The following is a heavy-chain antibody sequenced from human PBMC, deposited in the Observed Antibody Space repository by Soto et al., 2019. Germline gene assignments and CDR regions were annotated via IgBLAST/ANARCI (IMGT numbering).Heavy chain of an antibody. V-gene: IGHV1-69*01. CDR3: ASPIAAAGPYYYGMDV. J-gene: IGHJ6*02. D-gene: IGHD6-13*01. Sequence: QVQLVQSGAEVKKPGSSVKVSCKASGGTFSSYAISWVRQAPGQGLEWMGGIIPIFGTANYAQKFQGRVTITADESTSPAYMELSSLRSEDTAVYYCASPIAAAGPYYYGMDVWGQGTTVTVSS. CDR2: IIPIFGTA. CDR1: GGTFSSYA.